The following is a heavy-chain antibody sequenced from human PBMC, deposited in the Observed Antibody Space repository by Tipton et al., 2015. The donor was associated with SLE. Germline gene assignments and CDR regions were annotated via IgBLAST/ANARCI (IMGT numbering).Heavy chain of an antibody. D-gene: IGHD3-10*01. CDR1: GGSVSSGSYY. V-gene: IGHV4-61*01. CDR2: IYYSGST. CDR3: ARGGSRTMVRGVHDY. Sequence: TLSLTCTVSGGSVSSGSYYWSWIRQPPGKGLEWIGYIYYSGSTNYNPSLKSRVTISVDTSKNQFSLKLRSVTAADTAVYYCARGGSRTMVRGVHDYWGQGTLVTVSS. J-gene: IGHJ4*02.